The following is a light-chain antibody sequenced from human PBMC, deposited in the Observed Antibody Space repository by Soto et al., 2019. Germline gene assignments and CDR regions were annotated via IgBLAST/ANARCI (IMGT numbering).Light chain of an antibody. V-gene: IGLV2-14*01. CDR1: SSDVGGYNY. Sequence: QSALTQPASVSGSPGQSITISCTGTSSDVGGYNYVSWYQQHPGKAPKLMIYEVSNRPSGVSNRFSGSKSGNTASLTISGLYAEDEADYYCSSYTSSSTPWVFGGGTKLTVL. CDR3: SSYTSSSTPWV. CDR2: EVS. J-gene: IGLJ3*02.